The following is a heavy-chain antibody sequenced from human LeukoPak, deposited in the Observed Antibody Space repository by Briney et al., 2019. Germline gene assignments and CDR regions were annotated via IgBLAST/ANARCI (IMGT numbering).Heavy chain of an antibody. D-gene: IGHD7-27*01. CDR3: ARDHWGYVFDY. J-gene: IGHJ4*02. CDR1: GFTFTDYW. Sequence: GGSLRLSCAASGFTFTDYWMHWFRQAPAKGLVWVSHINSYGSTTYADSVKGRFTISRDNAKNTVYLQMNSLRADDTAVYYCARDHWGYVFDYWGQGILVTVSS. CDR2: INSYGST. V-gene: IGHV3-74*03.